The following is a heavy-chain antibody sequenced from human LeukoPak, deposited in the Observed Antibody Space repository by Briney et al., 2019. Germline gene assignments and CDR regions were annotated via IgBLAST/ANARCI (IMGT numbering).Heavy chain of an antibody. J-gene: IGHJ4*02. CDR1: GGSITSYY. V-gene: IGHV4-59*08. CDR2: IYNSENT. Sequence: SETLSLTCTFSGGSITSYYWSWIRQPPGKGLEWIGYIYNSENTNNPSLKSRVTISVDTSKDQFSLKLSSVTAADTAVYYCARHYSGSPYYLDSWGQGTLVTVSS. CDR3: ARHYSGSPYYLDS. D-gene: IGHD1-26*01.